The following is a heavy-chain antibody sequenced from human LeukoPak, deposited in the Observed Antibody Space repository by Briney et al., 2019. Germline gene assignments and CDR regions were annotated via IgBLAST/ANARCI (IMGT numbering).Heavy chain of an antibody. D-gene: IGHD2-15*01. Sequence: ASVKVSCKASGYTFTGCYMHWVRQAPGQGPEWMGWINPNSGGTYYAQKFQGRVTMTRDTSINTAYMELSRLRSDDTAIYYCARGRILLSLDYWGHGTLVTVSS. CDR1: GYTFTGCY. CDR2: INPNSGGT. J-gene: IGHJ4*01. V-gene: IGHV1-2*02. CDR3: ARGRILLSLDY.